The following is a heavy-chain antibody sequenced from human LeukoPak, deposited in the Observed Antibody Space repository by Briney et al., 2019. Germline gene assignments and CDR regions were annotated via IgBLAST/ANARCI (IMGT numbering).Heavy chain of an antibody. V-gene: IGHV1-69*04. CDR3: ARESIVGATHGYAFDI. CDR1: GGTFGSYA. J-gene: IGHJ3*02. Sequence: GSSVKVSCKASGGTFGSYAISWVRQAPGQGLEWMGRIIPILGIANYAQKFQGRVTITADKSTSTAYMELSSLRSEDTAVYYCARESIVGATHGYAFDIWGQGTMVTVSS. CDR2: IIPILGIA. D-gene: IGHD1-26*01.